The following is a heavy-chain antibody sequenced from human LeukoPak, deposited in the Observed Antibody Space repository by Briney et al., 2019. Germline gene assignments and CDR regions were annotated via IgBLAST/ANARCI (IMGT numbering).Heavy chain of an antibody. CDR2: ISYSSSTI. Sequence: GGSLRLSCAASGFTFSSYTMNWVRQAPGKGLEWVSYISYSSSTIYYADSVKGRFTISRDNSRNTLYLQMNSLRAEDTAVYYCARKAGYYYGSGDFWGQGTLVTVSS. D-gene: IGHD3-10*01. CDR3: ARKAGYYYGSGDF. V-gene: IGHV3-48*01. CDR1: GFTFSSYT. J-gene: IGHJ4*02.